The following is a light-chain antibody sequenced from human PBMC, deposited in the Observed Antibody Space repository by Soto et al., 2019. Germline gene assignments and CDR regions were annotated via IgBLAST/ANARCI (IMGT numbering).Light chain of an antibody. CDR3: RSYASSLSRSV. CDR1: SSDVGAYDY. CDR2: EVS. V-gene: IGLV2-14*01. J-gene: IGLJ3*02. Sequence: QSALTQPASVSGSPGQSITISCTGTSSDVGAYDYVSWYQQNPGKAPKLIISEVSDRPSGVSNRFSGSKSGNTASLTISGLQAEDEADYFCRSYASSLSRSVFGGGTKLTVL.